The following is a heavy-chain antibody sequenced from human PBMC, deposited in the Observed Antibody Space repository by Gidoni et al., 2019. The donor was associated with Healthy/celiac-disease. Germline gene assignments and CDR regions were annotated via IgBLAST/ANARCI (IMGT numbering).Heavy chain of an antibody. V-gene: IGHV3-21*01. D-gene: IGHD2-2*01. CDR1: GFTFSSYS. J-gene: IGHJ3*02. CDR2: ISSSSSYI. CDR3: AILVVPAAHDAFDI. Sequence: EVQLVESGGGLVKPGGSLRLSCAASGFTFSSYSMNWVRQAPGKGLEWVSSISSSSSYIYYADSVKGRFTISRDNAKNSLYLQMNSLRAEDTAVYYCAILVVPAAHDAFDIWGQGTMVTVSS.